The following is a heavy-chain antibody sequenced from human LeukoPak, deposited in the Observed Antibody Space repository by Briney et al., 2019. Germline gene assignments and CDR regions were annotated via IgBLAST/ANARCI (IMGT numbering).Heavy chain of an antibody. CDR2: ISYDGSNT. J-gene: IGHJ4*02. V-gene: IGHV3-30*18. CDR3: AKDILSGIVLNSMGFLDS. D-gene: IGHD3/OR15-3a*01. CDR1: GFSFSTQG. Sequence: GRSLRLSCAASGFSFSTQGMHWVRQAPGKGLEWLAVISYDGSNTYHKDSLKGRFTISRDNSNNPLYLQMNSLTAEDTAIYYCAKDILSGIVLNSMGFLDSWGQGTLVTVSS.